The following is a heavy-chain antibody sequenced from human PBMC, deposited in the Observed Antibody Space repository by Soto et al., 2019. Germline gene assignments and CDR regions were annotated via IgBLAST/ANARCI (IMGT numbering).Heavy chain of an antibody. D-gene: IGHD3-16*01. CDR2: MSYDGSNK. V-gene: IGHV3-30-3*01. CDR1: GFTFSSST. J-gene: IGHJ5*02. CDR3: ARVSRVASTTFLIDNWFDP. Sequence: GGSLRLSCAASGFTFSSSTIHWVRQAPGKGLEWVAVMSYDGSNKYYADSVKGRFTISRDNSKNTLYLQMDSLRTEDTAVYYCARVSRVASTTFLIDNWFDPWGQGTLVTVSS.